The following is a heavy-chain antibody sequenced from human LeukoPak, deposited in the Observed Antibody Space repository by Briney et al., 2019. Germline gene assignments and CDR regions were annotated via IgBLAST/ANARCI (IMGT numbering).Heavy chain of an antibody. Sequence: TASETLSLTCTVSGGSISSRSYYWGWIRQPPGKGLEWIGSIYYTGSTDYNPSLKSRVTISVDTSKNQFSLKLTSVTAADTAVYYCARRSLTLSNSGWVPWGQGTLVTVSS. V-gene: IGHV4-39*01. CDR1: GGSISSRSYY. CDR2: IYYTGST. D-gene: IGHD6-19*01. J-gene: IGHJ5*02. CDR3: ARRSLTLSNSGWVP.